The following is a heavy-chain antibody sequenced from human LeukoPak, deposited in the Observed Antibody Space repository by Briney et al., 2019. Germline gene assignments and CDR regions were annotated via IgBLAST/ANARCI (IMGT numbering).Heavy chain of an antibody. D-gene: IGHD1-26*01. CDR1: GFTFSSYA. V-gene: IGHV3-23*01. CDR3: AKDQRGSGSYYY. J-gene: IGHJ4*02. Sequence: GAPLRLSCAASGFTFSSYAVTWVRQAPGKGLEWLSAISGTGGSTFYADSVKGRFTISRDNSKNTLYLQMNSLRAEDTAVYYCAKDQRGSGSYYYWGQGTLVTVSS. CDR2: ISGTGGST.